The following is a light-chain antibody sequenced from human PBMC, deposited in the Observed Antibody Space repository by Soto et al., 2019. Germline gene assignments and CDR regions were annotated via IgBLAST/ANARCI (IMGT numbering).Light chain of an antibody. V-gene: IGLV2-14*01. Sequence: QSALTQPASVSGSPGQSITISCPGTSSDVGGYNYGSWYQQHPGKAPKLMIYEVSNRPSGVSNRFSGSKSGNTASLTISGLQAEDEADYYCSSYTRSSTPRSVFGTGTKLT. CDR1: SSDVGGYNY. CDR2: EVS. CDR3: SSYTRSSTPRSV. J-gene: IGLJ1*01.